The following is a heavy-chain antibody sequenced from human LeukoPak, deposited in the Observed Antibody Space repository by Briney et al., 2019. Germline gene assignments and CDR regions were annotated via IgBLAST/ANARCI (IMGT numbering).Heavy chain of an antibody. CDR2: ISSSSSYI. D-gene: IGHD6-19*01. CDR3: AREGVAVASPGDY. CDR1: GFTISSYS. Sequence: GGSLRLSCAASGFTISSYSMNWVRQAPGKGLEWVSSISSSSSYIYYADSVKGRFTTSRDNAKNSLYLQMNSLRAEDTAVYYCAREGVAVASPGDYWGQGTLVTVSS. J-gene: IGHJ4*02. V-gene: IGHV3-21*01.